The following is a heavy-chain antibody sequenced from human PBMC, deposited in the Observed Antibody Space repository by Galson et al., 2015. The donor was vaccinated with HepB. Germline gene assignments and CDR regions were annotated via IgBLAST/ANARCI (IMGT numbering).Heavy chain of an antibody. D-gene: IGHD5-18*01. V-gene: IGHV3-53*01. CDR1: GFTVSSNY. CDR3: AREGAAMADAFDI. CDR2: IYSGGST. J-gene: IGHJ3*02. Sequence: SLRLSCAASGFTVSSNYMSWVRQAPGKGLEWVSVIYSGGSTYYADYVKGRFTISRDNSKNTLYLQMNSLRAEDTAVYYCAREGAAMADAFDIWGQGTMVTVSS.